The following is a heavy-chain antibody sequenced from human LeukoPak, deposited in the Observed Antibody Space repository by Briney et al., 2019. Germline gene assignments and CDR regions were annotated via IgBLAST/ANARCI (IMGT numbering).Heavy chain of an antibody. V-gene: IGHV3-30*04. Sequence: PGGSLRLSCAASGFTFSSYAMHWVRQAPGKGLEWVAIIWYDGNNKYYADSVKGRFTISRDNSKNTLYLQMNSLRAEDTAVYYCARGGGATLYYYFDYWGQGTLVTVSS. CDR2: IWYDGNNK. CDR3: ARGGGATLYYYFDY. CDR1: GFTFSSYA. J-gene: IGHJ4*02. D-gene: IGHD1-26*01.